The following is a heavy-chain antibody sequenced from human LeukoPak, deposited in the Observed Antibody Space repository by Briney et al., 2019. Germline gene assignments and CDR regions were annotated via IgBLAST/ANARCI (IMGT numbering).Heavy chain of an antibody. J-gene: IGHJ5*02. CDR2: IYYSGST. CDR1: GGSISSSSYY. Sequence: RSSETLSLTCTVSGGSISSSSYYWGWIRQPPGKGLEWIGSIYYSGSTYYNPSLKSRVTISVDTSKNQFSLKLSSVTAADTAVYYCARHAVPSSSENWFDPWGQGTLVTVSS. V-gene: IGHV4-39*01. CDR3: ARHAVPSSSENWFDP. D-gene: IGHD6-19*01.